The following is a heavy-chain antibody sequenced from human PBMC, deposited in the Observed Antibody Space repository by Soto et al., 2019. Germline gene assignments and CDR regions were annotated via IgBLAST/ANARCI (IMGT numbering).Heavy chain of an antibody. CDR3: AREGGGLPAADLTGYSSGWYVDY. CDR2: INAGNGNT. V-gene: IGHV1-3*01. D-gene: IGHD6-19*01. J-gene: IGHJ4*02. CDR1: GYTFTSYA. Sequence: RASVKVSCKASGYTFTSYAMHWVRQAPGQRLEWMGWINAGNGNTKYSQKFQGRVTITRDTSASTAYMELSSLRSEDTAVYYCAREGGGLPAADLTGYSSGWYVDYWGQGTLVTVSS.